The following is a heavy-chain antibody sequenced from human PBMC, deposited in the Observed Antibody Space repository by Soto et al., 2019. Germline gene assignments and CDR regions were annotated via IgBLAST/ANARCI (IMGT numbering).Heavy chain of an antibody. Sequence: GGSLRLSCAASGFTFSSYSMNWVRQAPGKGLEWVSSISSSSSYIYYADSVKGRFTISRDNAKNSLYLQMNSLRAEDTAVYYCARGVDGSSWDLDYWGQGTLVTVSS. CDR2: ISSSSSYI. D-gene: IGHD6-13*01. CDR1: GFTFSSYS. V-gene: IGHV3-21*01. J-gene: IGHJ4*02. CDR3: ARGVDGSSWDLDY.